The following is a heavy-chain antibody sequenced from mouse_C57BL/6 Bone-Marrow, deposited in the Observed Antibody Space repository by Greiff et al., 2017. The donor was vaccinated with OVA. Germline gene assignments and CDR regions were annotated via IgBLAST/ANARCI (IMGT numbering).Heavy chain of an antibody. D-gene: IGHD1-1*01. J-gene: IGHJ4*01. CDR2: ISDGGSYT. CDR3: ARDCYYGSSFMDY. V-gene: IGHV5-4*01. CDR1: GFTFSSYA. Sequence: EVKVEESGGGLVKPGGSLKLSCAASGFTFSSYAMSWVRQTPEKRLEWVATISDGGSYTYYPDNVKGRFTISRDNAKNNLYLQMSHLKSEDTAMYYCARDCYYGSSFMDYWGQGTSVTVSS.